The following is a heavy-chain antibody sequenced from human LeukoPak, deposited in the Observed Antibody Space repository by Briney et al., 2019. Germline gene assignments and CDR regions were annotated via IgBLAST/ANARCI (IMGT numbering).Heavy chain of an antibody. J-gene: IGHJ5*02. CDR1: GYTFTRYV. V-gene: IGHV1-8*01. CDR2: MNPNSGRT. D-gene: IGHD6-19*01. Sequence: ASVRVSCKASGYTFTRYVCNWVRQATGQGREWMGGMNPNSGRTGYAQKLQSRVTMSRNTSIRTAYMELSSLRSEDTAVYYCATCSFLAGIAVAGTRANWFDPWGQGSLVTVSS. CDR3: ATCSFLAGIAVAGTRANWFDP.